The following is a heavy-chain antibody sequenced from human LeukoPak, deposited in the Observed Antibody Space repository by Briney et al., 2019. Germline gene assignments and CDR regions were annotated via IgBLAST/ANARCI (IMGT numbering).Heavy chain of an antibody. CDR3: ARDRLHYVEYEKTFDY. V-gene: IGHV3-48*01. D-gene: IGHD4-17*01. CDR1: GFTFSSYS. CDR2: IISSSTI. Sequence: GGSLRLSCAASGFTFSSYSMNWVRQAPGKGLEWVSYIISSSTIYYADSVKGRFTISRDNAKNSLYLQMNSLRAEDTAVYYCARDRLHYVEYEKTFDYRGQGTLVTVSS. J-gene: IGHJ4*02.